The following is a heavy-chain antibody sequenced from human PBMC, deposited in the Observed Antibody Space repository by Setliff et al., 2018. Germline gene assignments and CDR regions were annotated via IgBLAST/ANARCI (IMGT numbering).Heavy chain of an antibody. D-gene: IGHD4-17*01. CDR1: GGTFSGYA. Sequence: ASVKVSCKASGGTFSGYAISWVRQAPGQGLEWMGGIIPIFGTANYAQKFQGRVTITTDESTSTAYMELSSLRSEDTAVYYCARDGISTVVPTDYWGQGTLVTVSS. CDR2: IIPIFGTA. CDR3: ARDGISTVVPTDY. V-gene: IGHV1-69*05. J-gene: IGHJ4*02.